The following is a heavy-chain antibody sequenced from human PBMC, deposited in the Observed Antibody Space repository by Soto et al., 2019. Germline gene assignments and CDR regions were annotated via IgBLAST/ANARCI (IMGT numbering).Heavy chain of an antibody. CDR2: ISGSGVNT. V-gene: IGHV3-23*01. CDR3: AKKDGSGSYPDY. CDR1: GFTFSSYA. J-gene: IGHJ4*02. Sequence: GGSLRLSCAASGFTFSSYAMSWVRQAPGKGLEWVSIISGSGVNTYYADSVKGRFTISRDNSKNTLYLQMNSLSAEDTAVYYCAKKDGSGSYPDYWGQGTLVTVSS. D-gene: IGHD3-10*01.